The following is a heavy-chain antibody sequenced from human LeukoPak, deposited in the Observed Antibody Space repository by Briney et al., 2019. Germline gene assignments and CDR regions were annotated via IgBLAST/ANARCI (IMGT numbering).Heavy chain of an antibody. D-gene: IGHD3-22*01. CDR1: GGTFSSYA. J-gene: IGHJ4*02. CDR2: IIPILGIA. Sequence: SVKVSCKASGGTFSSYAISWVRQAPGQGLEWMGRIIPILGIANYAQKFQGRVTITADKSTSTAYMELSSLRSEDTAVYYCAREGNYYDSSGYYLAYWGQGTLVTVSS. V-gene: IGHV1-69*04. CDR3: AREGNYYDSSGYYLAY.